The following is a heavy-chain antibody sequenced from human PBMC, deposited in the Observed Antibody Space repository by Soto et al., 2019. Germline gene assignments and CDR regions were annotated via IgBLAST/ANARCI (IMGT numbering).Heavy chain of an antibody. CDR3: ARRFLEWLLDYGMDV. V-gene: IGHV4-39*01. Sequence: SETLSLTCTVSGGSISNSSYYWSWIRQPPGKGLEWIGSIYYSGSTYYNPSLKSRVTISVDTSKNQFSLKLSSVTAADTAVYYCARRFLEWLLDYGMDVWGQGTTVTVSS. CDR2: IYYSGST. J-gene: IGHJ6*02. CDR1: GGSISNSSYY. D-gene: IGHD3-3*01.